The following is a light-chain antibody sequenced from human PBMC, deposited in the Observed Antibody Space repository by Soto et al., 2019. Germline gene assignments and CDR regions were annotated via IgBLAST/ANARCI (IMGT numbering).Light chain of an antibody. CDR2: DAS. J-gene: IGKJ1*01. CDR3: QQYGSSPWT. V-gene: IGKV3D-20*01. CDR1: QTVSSSY. Sequence: DIVLTQSPATLSLSPGERATLSCGASQTVSSSYIAWYQQKPGLAPRLLIYDASSRATGIPDRFSGSGSGTDFTLTISRLEPEDFAVYYCQQYGSSPWTFGQGTKVEIK.